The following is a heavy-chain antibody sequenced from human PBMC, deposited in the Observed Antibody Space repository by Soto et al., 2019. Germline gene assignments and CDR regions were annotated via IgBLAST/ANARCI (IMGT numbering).Heavy chain of an antibody. J-gene: IGHJ6*02. D-gene: IGHD5-18*01. Sequence: GGSLRLSCAASGFTFSSYAMSWVRQAPGKGLEWVSAISGSGGSTYYADSVKGRFTISRDNSKNTLYLQMNSLRAEDTAVYYCANMGVRYSYDDGYGMDVWGQGTTVTVSS. CDR3: ANMGVRYSYDDGYGMDV. V-gene: IGHV3-23*01. CDR2: ISGSGGST. CDR1: GFTFSSYA.